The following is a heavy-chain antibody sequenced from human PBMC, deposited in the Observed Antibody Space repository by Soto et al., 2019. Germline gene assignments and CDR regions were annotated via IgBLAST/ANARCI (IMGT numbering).Heavy chain of an antibody. V-gene: IGHV3-72*01. D-gene: IGHD6-13*01. CDR3: ARGHSSSWYGGVDP. J-gene: IGHJ5*02. Sequence: GGSLRLSCAASGFTFSDHYMDWVRQAPGKGLEWVGRTRNKANSYTTEYAASVKGRFTISRDDSKNSLYLQMNSLKTEDTAVYYCARGHSSSWYGGVDPWGQGTLVTVSS. CDR2: TRNKANSYTT. CDR1: GFTFSDHY.